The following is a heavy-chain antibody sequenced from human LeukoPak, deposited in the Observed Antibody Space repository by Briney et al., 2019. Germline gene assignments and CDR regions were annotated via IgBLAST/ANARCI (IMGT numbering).Heavy chain of an antibody. J-gene: IGHJ4*02. CDR1: GGSISDYY. Sequence: RASETLSLTCTVSGGSISDYYWSWIRQPPGKGLEWIGYIYYSGSTYYNPSLKSRVTISVDTSKNQFSLKLSSVTAADTAVYYCARTLLGIAAAVDYWGQGTLVTVSS. V-gene: IGHV4-59*08. D-gene: IGHD6-13*01. CDR3: ARTLLGIAAAVDY. CDR2: IYYSGST.